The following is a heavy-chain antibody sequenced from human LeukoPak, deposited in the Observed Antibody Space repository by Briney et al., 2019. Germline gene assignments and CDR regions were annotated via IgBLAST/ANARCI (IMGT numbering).Heavy chain of an antibody. CDR2: INAGSGNT. D-gene: IGHD3-22*01. V-gene: IGHV1-3*01. CDR1: GYTFTSYA. CDR3: ARDPYDSSAYAFDI. J-gene: IGHJ3*02. Sequence: ASVKVSCKASGYTFTSYAMHWVRQAPGQRLEWMGWINAGSGNTKYSQKFQGRVTITRDTSASTAYMELSSLRSEDTAVYYCARDPYDSSAYAFDIWGQGTMVTVSS.